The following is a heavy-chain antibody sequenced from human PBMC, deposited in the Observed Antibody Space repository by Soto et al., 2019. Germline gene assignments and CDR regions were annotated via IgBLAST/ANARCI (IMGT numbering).Heavy chain of an antibody. CDR3: ARVTDYGDYGWFDP. D-gene: IGHD4-17*01. Sequence: SETLSLTCAVSGGSISSGGYSWSCLRQPPGKGLEWIGYIYHSGSTYYNPSLKSRVTISVDRSKNQFSLKLSSVTAADTAVYYCARVTDYGDYGWFDPWGQGTLVTVSS. V-gene: IGHV4-30-2*01. CDR1: GGSISSGGYS. J-gene: IGHJ5*02. CDR2: IYHSGST.